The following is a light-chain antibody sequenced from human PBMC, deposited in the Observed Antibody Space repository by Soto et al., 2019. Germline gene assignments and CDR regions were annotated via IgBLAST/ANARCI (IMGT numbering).Light chain of an antibody. CDR3: QQFGSSQLT. J-gene: IGKJ4*01. CDR1: QSVSSTY. CDR2: AAT. V-gene: IGKV3-20*01. Sequence: EIVLTQSPGTMSLSPGERATLSCRASQSVSSTYLAWYQQKPGQAPRLLIYAATTRATGIPDRFSGSGSGTDFTLTISRLEAEDFALYYCQQFGSSQLTFGGGTNVEIK.